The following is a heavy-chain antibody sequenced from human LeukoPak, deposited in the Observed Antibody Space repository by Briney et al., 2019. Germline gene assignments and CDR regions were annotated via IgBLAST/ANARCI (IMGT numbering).Heavy chain of an antibody. CDR2: IFYTGNT. D-gene: IGHD3-22*01. V-gene: IGHV4-39*01. Sequence: PSETLSLTCTVSGGSILDSTYYWAWIRQPPGKWLEWIATIFYTGNTHYNPSLKSRVTMSVDTVKNQFSLNLNSVTAADTAVYYCARQSSGYYYGWFDPWGQGTVATVSS. CDR3: ARQSSGYYYGWFDP. CDR1: GGSILDSTYY. J-gene: IGHJ5*02.